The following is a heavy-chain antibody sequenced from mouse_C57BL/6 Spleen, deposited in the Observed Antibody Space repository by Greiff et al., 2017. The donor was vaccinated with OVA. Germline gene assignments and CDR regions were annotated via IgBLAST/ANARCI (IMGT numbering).Heavy chain of an antibody. CDR3: ARDPITTVFDY. Sequence: QVQLQQSGAELVKPGASVKISCKASGYAFSSYWMNWVKQRPGKGLEWIGQIYPGDGDTNYNGKFKGKATLTADKSSSTTYMQLSSLTSEDSAVYFCARDPITTVFDYWGQGTTLTVSS. V-gene: IGHV1-80*01. CDR1: GYAFSSYW. J-gene: IGHJ2*01. D-gene: IGHD1-1*01. CDR2: IYPGDGDT.